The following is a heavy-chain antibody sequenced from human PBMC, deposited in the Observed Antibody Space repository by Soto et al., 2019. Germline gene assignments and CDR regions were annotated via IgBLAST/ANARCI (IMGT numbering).Heavy chain of an antibody. D-gene: IGHD2-21*02. Sequence: EVQLVESGGDLVQIGGSLRLSCAASGFSFSDYSINWVRQAPGKGLEWVAYIGSGTQIKYYADSVKGRFTISRDNDQNSLFLQMNSLRAEDTAVYFSARDMKVTYCPDYWGQGTLVTVSS. V-gene: IGHV3-48*01. CDR1: GFSFSDYS. CDR2: IGSGTQIK. J-gene: IGHJ4*02. CDR3: ARDMKVTYCPDY.